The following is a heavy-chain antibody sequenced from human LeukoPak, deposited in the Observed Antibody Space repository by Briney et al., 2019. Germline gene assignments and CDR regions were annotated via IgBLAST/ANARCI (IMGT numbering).Heavy chain of an antibody. Sequence: GGSLRLSCAASGFTFSTYSMNWVRQAPGKGLEWVSFISSSSGIINYVDSVRGRFTISRDNAKNSLYLQMNSLRAEDTAVYYCARDIGGSYTAIDYWGQGTLVTVSS. CDR1: GFTFSTYS. J-gene: IGHJ4*02. D-gene: IGHD1-26*01. CDR3: ARDIGGSYTAIDY. CDR2: ISSSSGII. V-gene: IGHV3-48*04.